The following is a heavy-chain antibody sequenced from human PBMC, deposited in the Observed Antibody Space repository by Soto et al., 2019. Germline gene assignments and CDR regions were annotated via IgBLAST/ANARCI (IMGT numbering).Heavy chain of an antibody. CDR1: GCTFSSYS. V-gene: IGHV3-48*02. Sequence: GGSLRLSCAASGCTFSSYSMNWVRQAPGKGLEWVSYISSSSSTIYYADSVKGRFTISRDNAKNSLYLQMNSLRDEDTAVYYCARDKADGGYSYYYGMDVWGQGTMVTVSS. CDR3: ARDKADGGYSYYYGMDV. J-gene: IGHJ6*02. D-gene: IGHD3-10*01. CDR2: ISSSSSTI.